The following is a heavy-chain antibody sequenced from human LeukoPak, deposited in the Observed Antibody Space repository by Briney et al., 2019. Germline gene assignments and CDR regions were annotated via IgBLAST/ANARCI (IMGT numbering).Heavy chain of an antibody. Sequence: SQTLSLTCAISGDSVSSNSAAWNWIRQSPSRGLEWLGRTYYRSKWYNDYAVSVKGRITINPDTSKNQFSLQVNSVTPEDTAVYYCARSTGYSNGWYLDPWGQGTLVTVSS. J-gene: IGHJ5*02. CDR2: TYYRSKWYN. CDR3: ARSTGYSNGWYLDP. V-gene: IGHV6-1*01. CDR1: GDSVSSNSAA. D-gene: IGHD6-19*01.